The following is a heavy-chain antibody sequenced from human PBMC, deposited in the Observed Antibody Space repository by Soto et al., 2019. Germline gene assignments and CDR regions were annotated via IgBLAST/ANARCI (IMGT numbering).Heavy chain of an antibody. J-gene: IGHJ4*02. V-gene: IGHV3-21*01. CDR2: ISSSSSNI. Sequence: EVQLVESWGVLVKPGGSLRLSCAASGFTFSNYGMNWVRQAPGQGLELVSSISSSSSNIYYGDSVKGRFTISRDNAKSSLSLQRNSLSADDSAMDYCARALDGTSQIDNWGQGILVTVSS. D-gene: IGHD2-2*01. CDR3: ARALDGTSQIDN. CDR1: GFTFSNYG.